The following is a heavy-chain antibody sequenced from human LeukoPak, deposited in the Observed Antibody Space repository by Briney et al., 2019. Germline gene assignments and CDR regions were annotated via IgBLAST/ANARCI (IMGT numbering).Heavy chain of an antibody. Sequence: SETLSLTCTVSGYSISSGYYWGWIRQPPGKGLEWIGIIYHSGRTDYNPSLKSRVTISEDTSKNQFSLKLSSVTAADTAVYYCARWLPFVSSGYDYWGQGTLVTVSS. CDR1: GYSISSGYY. D-gene: IGHD3-22*01. CDR2: IYHSGRT. V-gene: IGHV4-38-2*02. J-gene: IGHJ4*02. CDR3: ARWLPFVSSGYDY.